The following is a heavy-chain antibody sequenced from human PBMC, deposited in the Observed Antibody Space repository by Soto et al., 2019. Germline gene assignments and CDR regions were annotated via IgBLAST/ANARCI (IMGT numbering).Heavy chain of an antibody. D-gene: IGHD6-19*01. CDR3: ARGRGWRDY. CDR2: MDPKTGNT. CDR1: GYSFTSYD. V-gene: IGHV1-8*01. Sequence: ASVKVSCKASGYSFTSYDISWVRQATGQGLEWMGWMDPKTGNTDYGQKFQGRVTMTRNTSISTAYMELSSLTSEDTAVYYCARGRGWRDYWGQGTLVTVSS. J-gene: IGHJ4*02.